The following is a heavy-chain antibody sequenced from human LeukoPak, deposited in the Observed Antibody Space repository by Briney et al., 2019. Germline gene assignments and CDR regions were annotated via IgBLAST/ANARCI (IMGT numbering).Heavy chain of an antibody. V-gene: IGHV1-69*13. CDR3: ARGYCSGGSCYFRPYYYGMDV. J-gene: IGHJ6*02. CDR2: IIPIFGTA. Sequence: SVKVSCKASGGTFSSYAISWVRRAPGQGLEWMGGIIPIFGTANYAQKFQGRVTITADESTSTAYMELSSLRSEDTAVYYCARGYCSGGSCYFRPYYYGMDVWGQGTTVTVSS. D-gene: IGHD2-15*01. CDR1: GGTFSSYA.